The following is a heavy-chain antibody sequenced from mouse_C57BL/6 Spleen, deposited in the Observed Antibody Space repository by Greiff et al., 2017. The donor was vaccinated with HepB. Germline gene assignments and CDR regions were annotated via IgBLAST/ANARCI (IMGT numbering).Heavy chain of an antibody. D-gene: IGHD1-1*01. V-gene: IGHV1-55*01. Sequence: QVQLQQPGAELVKPGASVKMSCKASGYTFTSYWITWVKQRPGQGLEWIGDIYPGSGSTNYNEKFKSKATLTVDTSSSTAYMQLSSLTSEDAAGYYCASSGTITSVVSGDFDVWGTGTTVTVSS. J-gene: IGHJ1*03. CDR2: IYPGSGST. CDR1: GYTFTSYW. CDR3: ASSGTITSVVSGDFDV.